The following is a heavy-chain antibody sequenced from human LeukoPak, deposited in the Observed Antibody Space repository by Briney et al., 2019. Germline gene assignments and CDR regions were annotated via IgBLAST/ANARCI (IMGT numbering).Heavy chain of an antibody. D-gene: IGHD3-22*01. V-gene: IGHV4-61*01. J-gene: IGHJ4*02. CDR2: IYYSGST. Sequence: PSETLSLTCTVSGGSVSSGSYYWSWIRQPPGKGLEWIGYIYYSGSTNYNPSLKSRVTISVDTSKNQFSLKLSSVTAADTAVYYCARDEGSGYYRLDYWGQGTLVTVSS. CDR1: GGSVSSGSYY. CDR3: ARDEGSGYYRLDY.